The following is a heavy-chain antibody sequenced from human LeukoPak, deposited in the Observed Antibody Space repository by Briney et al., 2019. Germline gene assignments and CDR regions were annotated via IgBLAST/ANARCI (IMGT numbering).Heavy chain of an antibody. CDR2: IYYSGST. J-gene: IGHJ4*02. CDR1: GGSISSSSYY. CDR3: ARHYYDRRYYFDY. Sequence: SETLSLTCTVSGGSISSSSYYWGWIRQPPGKGLEWIGSIYYSGSTNYNPSLKSRVTISVDTSKNQFSLKLSSVTAADTAVYYCARHYYDRRYYFDYWGQGTLVTVSS. D-gene: IGHD3-22*01. V-gene: IGHV4-39*01.